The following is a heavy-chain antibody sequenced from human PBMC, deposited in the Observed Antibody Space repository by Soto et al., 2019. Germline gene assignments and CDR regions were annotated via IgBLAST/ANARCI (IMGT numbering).Heavy chain of an antibody. Sequence: GGSLRLSCAASGFTFSGSAMHWVRQASGKGLEWVGRIRSKANSYATAYAASVKGRFTISRDDSKNTAYLQMNSLKTEDTAVYYCTSYGGNSAGYYGMDVWGQGTKVTVSS. D-gene: IGHD4-17*01. V-gene: IGHV3-73*01. J-gene: IGHJ6*02. CDR2: IRSKANSYAT. CDR3: TSYGGNSAGYYGMDV. CDR1: GFTFSGSA.